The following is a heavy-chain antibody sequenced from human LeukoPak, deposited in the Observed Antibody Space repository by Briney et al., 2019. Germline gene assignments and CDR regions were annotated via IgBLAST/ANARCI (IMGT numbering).Heavy chain of an antibody. CDR2: ISGSGGST. J-gene: IGHJ4*02. CDR3: AKDGPLLGRYFDWLFPFDY. D-gene: IGHD3-9*01. V-gene: IGHV3-23*01. CDR1: GFTFSSYA. Sequence: AGGSLRLSCAASGFTFSSYAMSWVRQAPGKGLEWVSAISGSGGSTYYADSVKGRFTISRDNSKNTLYLQMNSLRAEDTAVYYCAKDGPLLGRYFDWLFPFDYWGQGTLVTVSS.